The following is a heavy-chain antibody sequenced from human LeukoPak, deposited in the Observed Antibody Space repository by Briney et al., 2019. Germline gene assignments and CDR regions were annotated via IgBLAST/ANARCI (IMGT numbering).Heavy chain of an antibody. CDR2: IRYDGSNK. Sequence: GGSLRLSCAASGFTFSSYGMHWVRQAPGKGLEWVALIRYDGSNKYYADSVKGRFTISRDNSKNTLYLQMNSLRAEDTAVYYCAKWGYCGGDCYWSETSWGQGTLVTVSS. J-gene: IGHJ5*02. CDR1: GFTFSSYG. V-gene: IGHV3-30*02. CDR3: AKWGYCGGDCYWSETS. D-gene: IGHD2-21*01.